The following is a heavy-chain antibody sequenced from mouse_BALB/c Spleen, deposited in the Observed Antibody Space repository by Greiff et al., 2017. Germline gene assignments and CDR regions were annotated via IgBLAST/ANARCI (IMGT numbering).Heavy chain of an antibody. Sequence: EVKLEESGGGLVKPGGSLKLSCAASGFTFSDYYMYWVRQTPEKRLEWVATISDGGSYTYYPDSVKGRFTISRDNAKNNLYLQMSSLKSEDTAMYYCARSFGGYWGQGTTLTVSS. CDR3: ARSFGGY. D-gene: IGHD3-1*01. CDR1: GFTFSDYY. V-gene: IGHV5-4*02. J-gene: IGHJ2*01. CDR2: ISDGGSYT.